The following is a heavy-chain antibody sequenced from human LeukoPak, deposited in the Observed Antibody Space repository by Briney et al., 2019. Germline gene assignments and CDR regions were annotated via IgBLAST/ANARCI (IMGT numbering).Heavy chain of an antibody. V-gene: IGHV3-23*01. Sequence: PGGSLRLSCAASGFTFSSYAMSWVRQAPGKGLEWVSAISGSGGTTYYADSVKGRFTISRDNSKNTLYLHMNSLRAEDTAVYYCAKDSANSSGWPNWGQGTLVTVSS. D-gene: IGHD6-19*01. J-gene: IGHJ4*02. CDR2: ISGSGGTT. CDR3: AKDSANSSGWPN. CDR1: GFTFSSYA.